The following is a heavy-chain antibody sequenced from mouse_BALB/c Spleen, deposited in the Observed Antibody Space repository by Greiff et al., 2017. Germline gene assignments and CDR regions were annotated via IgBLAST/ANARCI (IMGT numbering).Heavy chain of an antibody. D-gene: IGHD2-10*01. J-gene: IGHJ3*01. CDR1: GYTFTSYW. V-gene: IGHV1S81*02. CDR2: INPSNGRT. CDR3: ARAYYGKYVWFAY. Sequence: QVQLQQPGAELVKPGASVKLSCKASGYTFTSYWMHWVKQRPGQGLEWIGEINPSNGRTNYNEKFKSKATLTVDKSSSTAYMQLSSLTSEDSAVYYCARAYYGKYVWFAYWGQGTLVTVSA.